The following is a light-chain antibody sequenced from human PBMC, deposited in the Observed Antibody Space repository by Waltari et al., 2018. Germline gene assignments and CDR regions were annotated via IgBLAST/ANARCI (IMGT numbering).Light chain of an antibody. CDR2: AAS. Sequence: DIQMTQSPSVIYASVGDRVTITCRASQAINVFAGWFQQRPGKAPRRLIYAASTLELGVPSRFSGSGYGTEFTLTISSLQPEDFATYYCLQHKTYPHSCGQGTRVEIK. J-gene: IGKJ2*03. CDR1: QAINVF. CDR3: LQHKTYPHS. V-gene: IGKV1-17*03.